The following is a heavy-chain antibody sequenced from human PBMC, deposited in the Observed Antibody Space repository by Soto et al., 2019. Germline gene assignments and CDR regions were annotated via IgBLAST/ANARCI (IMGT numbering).Heavy chain of an antibody. V-gene: IGHV3-21*01. J-gene: IGHJ4*02. CDR3: ARDQPGYSYGYGLGY. CDR1: GFTFSSYS. CDR2: ISSSSSYI. D-gene: IGHD5-18*01. Sequence: KTGGSLRLSCAASGFTFSSYSMNWVRQAPGKGLEWVSSISSSSSYIYYADSVKGRFTISRDNAKNSLYLQMNSLRAEDTAVYYCARDQPGYSYGYGLGYWGQGTLVT.